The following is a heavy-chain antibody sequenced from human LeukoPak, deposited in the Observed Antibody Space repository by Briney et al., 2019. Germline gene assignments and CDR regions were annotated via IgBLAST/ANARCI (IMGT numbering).Heavy chain of an antibody. CDR3: ARRSSSWYDFDY. CDR1: GGSISSYY. Sequence: SETLSLTCTVSGGSISSYYWSWIRQPPGKGLEWIGYICYSGSTNYNPSLKSRVTISVDTSKNQFSLKLSSVTAADTAVYYCARRSSSWYDFDYWGQGTLVTVSS. D-gene: IGHD6-13*01. J-gene: IGHJ4*02. V-gene: IGHV4-59*01. CDR2: ICYSGST.